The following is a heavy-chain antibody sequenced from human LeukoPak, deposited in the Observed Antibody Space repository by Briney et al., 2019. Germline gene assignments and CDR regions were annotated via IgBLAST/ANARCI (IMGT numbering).Heavy chain of an antibody. CDR2: ISYDGSNK. D-gene: IGHD1-1*01. CDR3: TRLGLLESVD. J-gene: IGHJ4*02. CDR1: GFTFSSYA. V-gene: IGHV3-30-3*01. Sequence: GGSLRLSCAASGFTFSSYAMHWVRQAPGKGLEWVAVISYDGSNKYYADSVKGRFTISRDNSKNTLYLQMNSLRAEDTAVYYCTRLGLLESVDWGQGTLVTVSS.